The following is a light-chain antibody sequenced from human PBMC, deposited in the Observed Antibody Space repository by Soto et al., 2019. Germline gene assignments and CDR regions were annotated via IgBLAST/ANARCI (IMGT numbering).Light chain of an antibody. J-gene: IGKJ5*01. CDR2: GAF. CDR1: QSVGSN. Sequence: EIVMTQSPATLSVSPGEGATLSCRASQSVGSNLAWCQQKPGQAPRLLIYGAFTGATGIPDRFSGSGSGTDFTLTISRLESEDFAVYYCQQYDSSPPITFGQGTRLEIK. CDR3: QQYDSSPPIT. V-gene: IGKV3D-15*01.